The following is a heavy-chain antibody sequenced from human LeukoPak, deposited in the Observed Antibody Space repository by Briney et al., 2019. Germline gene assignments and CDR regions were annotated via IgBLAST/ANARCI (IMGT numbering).Heavy chain of an antibody. J-gene: IGHJ4*02. CDR3: AITPPSSQYCSGGSCSAPGH. D-gene: IGHD2-15*01. V-gene: IGHV7-4-1*02. CDR1: GYTFTSYA. Sequence: GASVKVSCKASGYTFTSYAMNWVRQAPGQGLEWIGWINTNTGNPTYAQGFTGRFVFSLDTSVSTAYLQISSLKAEDTAVYYCAITPPSSQYCSGGSCSAPGHWGQGTLVTVSS. CDR2: INTNTGNP.